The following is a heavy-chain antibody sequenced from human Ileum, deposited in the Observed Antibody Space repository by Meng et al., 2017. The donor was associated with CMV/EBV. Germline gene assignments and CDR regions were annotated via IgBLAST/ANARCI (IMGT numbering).Heavy chain of an antibody. CDR2: VSTDPTNT. J-gene: IGHJ6*01. Sequence: ASVKVSCKASGYTFTNYAITWVRQAPGQGLEWMGRVSTDPTNTNYVEKFQGRLTMTTDTPTTTAYMELRSLTSDDTAVYYCARDSAGKHFFYGLDVWGQGNTVT. CDR3: ARDSAGKHFFYGLDV. D-gene: IGHD6-13*01. CDR1: GYTFTNYA. V-gene: IGHV1-18*01.